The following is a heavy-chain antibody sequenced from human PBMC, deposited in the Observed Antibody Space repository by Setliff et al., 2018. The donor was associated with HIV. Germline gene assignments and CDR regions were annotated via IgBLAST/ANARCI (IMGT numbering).Heavy chain of an antibody. J-gene: IGHJ2*01. CDR3: ASSVQFGVDL. V-gene: IGHV3-48*01. CDR1: GFTFSPYS. D-gene: IGHD3-10*01. CDR2: ITGDSATI. Sequence: GGSLRLSCAASGFTFSPYSMNWVRQTPGKGLEWVSCITGDSATIYYADSVKGRFTISRDNAKNSLYLQMNSLRAEDTALYYCASSVQFGVDLWGRGTLVTVSA.